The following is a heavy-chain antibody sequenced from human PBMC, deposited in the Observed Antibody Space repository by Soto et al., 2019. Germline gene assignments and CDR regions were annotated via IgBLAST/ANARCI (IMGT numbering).Heavy chain of an antibody. J-gene: IGHJ5*02. Sequence: SLTCAVSGGSISSGGYSWSWIRQPPGKGLEWIGYISHSGSTYYNPSLKSRVTISVDRSKNQFSLKLSSVTAADTAVYYCARWFDPWGQGTLVTVSS. CDR3: ARWFDP. V-gene: IGHV4-30-2*01. CDR2: ISHSGST. CDR1: GGSISSGGYS.